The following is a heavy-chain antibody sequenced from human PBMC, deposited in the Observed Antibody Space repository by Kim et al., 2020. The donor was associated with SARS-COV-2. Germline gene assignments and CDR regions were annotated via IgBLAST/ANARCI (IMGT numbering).Heavy chain of an antibody. Sequence: ASVKVSCKASGYTFTSYGISWVRQAPGQGLEWMGWISAYNGNTNYAQKLQGRVTMTTDTSTSTAYMELRSLRSDDTAVYYCARDGSGSYPGPRLEYYYYGMDVWGRGTTVTVSS. J-gene: IGHJ6*02. D-gene: IGHD1-26*01. V-gene: IGHV1-18*01. CDR1: GYTFTSYG. CDR3: ARDGSGSYPGPRLEYYYYGMDV. CDR2: ISAYNGNT.